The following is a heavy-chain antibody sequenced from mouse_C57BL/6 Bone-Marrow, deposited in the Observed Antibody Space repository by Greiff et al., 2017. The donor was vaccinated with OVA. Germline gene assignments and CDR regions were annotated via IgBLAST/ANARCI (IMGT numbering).Heavy chain of an antibody. CDR2: ISSGGDYI. CDR3: TRDRASSHWYFDV. D-gene: IGHD1-1*01. CDR1: GFTFSSYA. Sequence: EVQVVESGAGLVKPGGSLKLSCAASGFTFSSYAMSWVRQTPEKRLEWVAYISSGGDYIYYADTVKGRFTISRDNARNTLYLQMSSLKSEDTAMYYCTRDRASSHWYFDVWGTGTTVTVSS. V-gene: IGHV5-9-1*02. J-gene: IGHJ1*03.